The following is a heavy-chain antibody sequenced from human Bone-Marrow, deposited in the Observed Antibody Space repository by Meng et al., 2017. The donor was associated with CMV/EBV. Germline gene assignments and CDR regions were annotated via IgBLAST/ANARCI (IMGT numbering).Heavy chain of an antibody. CDR3: ARGLVVVPAAIPWWFDP. D-gene: IGHD2-2*02. CDR2: MNPNSGNT. CDR1: GYTFTSYD. Sequence: ASVKVSCKASGYTFTSYDINWVRQATGQGLEWMGWMNPNSGNTGYAQKFQGRVTITRNTSISTAYMELSSLRSEDTAVYYCARGLVVVPAAIPWWFDPWGQGTLVTVAS. V-gene: IGHV1-8*03. J-gene: IGHJ5*02.